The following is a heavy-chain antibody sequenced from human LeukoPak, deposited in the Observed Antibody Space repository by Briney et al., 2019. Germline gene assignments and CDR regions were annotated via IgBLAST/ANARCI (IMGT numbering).Heavy chain of an antibody. V-gene: IGHV1-2*02. CDR1: GYTFTGYY. Sequence: ASVKVSRKASGYTFTGYYMHWVRQAPGQGLEWMGWINPNSGGTNYAQKFQGRVTMTRDTSISTAYMELSRLRSDDTAVYYCARVYVGDSSGYYYYFDYWGQGTLVTVSS. D-gene: IGHD3-22*01. CDR2: INPNSGGT. J-gene: IGHJ4*02. CDR3: ARVYVGDSSGYYYYFDY.